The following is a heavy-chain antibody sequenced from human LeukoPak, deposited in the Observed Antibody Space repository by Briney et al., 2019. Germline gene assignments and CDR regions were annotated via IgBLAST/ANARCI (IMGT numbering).Heavy chain of an antibody. CDR1: GFTFSSYA. Sequence: GGSLRLSCAASGFTFSSYAMHWVRQAPGKGLEWVAVISYDGSNKYYADSVKGRFTISRDNSKNTLYLQMNSLRAEDTPVYYCARAIAAAHLFDYWGQGTLVTVSS. CDR3: ARAIAAAHLFDY. CDR2: ISYDGSNK. D-gene: IGHD6-13*01. J-gene: IGHJ4*02. V-gene: IGHV3-30*04.